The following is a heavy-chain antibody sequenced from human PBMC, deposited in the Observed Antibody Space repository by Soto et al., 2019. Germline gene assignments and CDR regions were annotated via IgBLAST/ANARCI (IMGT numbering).Heavy chain of an antibody. CDR2: ISPYTGNT. Sequence: QVQLVQSGDEVKKPGASVKVSCKASGYIFVNYGIAWVRQAPGQGLERMGWISPYTGNTHSATKIQGRLTMTTDTSTSTAYMDLGSLTSYDTAVYYCVMVDNYVTPTPQDVWGQGTTVTVSS. CDR1: GYIFVNYG. J-gene: IGHJ6*02. V-gene: IGHV1-18*01. CDR3: VMVDNYVTPTPQDV. D-gene: IGHD3-16*01.